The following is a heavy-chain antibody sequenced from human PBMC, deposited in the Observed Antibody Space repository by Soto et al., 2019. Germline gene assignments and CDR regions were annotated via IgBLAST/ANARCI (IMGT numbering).Heavy chain of an antibody. D-gene: IGHD3-9*01. CDR2: ISYDGSNK. CDR1: GFTFSSYA. Sequence: GGSLRLSCAASGFTFSSYAMHWVRQAPGKGLEWVAVISYDGSNKYYADSVKGRFTISRDNSKNTLYLQMNSLRAEDTAVYYCARDLAPYILTGPAYYGMDVWGQGTTVTVSS. J-gene: IGHJ6*02. CDR3: ARDLAPYILTGPAYYGMDV. V-gene: IGHV3-30-3*01.